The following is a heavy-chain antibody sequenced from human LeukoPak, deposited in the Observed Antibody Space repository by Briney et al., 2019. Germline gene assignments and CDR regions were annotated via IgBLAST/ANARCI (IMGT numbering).Heavy chain of an antibody. Sequence: GGSLRLSCAASGFTFDDYAMHWVRQAPGKGLEWVSGISWNSGSIGYADSVKGRFTISRDNSKNTLYLQMNSLRAEDTAVYYCAKEYSSSPGYYFDYWGQGTLVTVSS. D-gene: IGHD6-13*01. V-gene: IGHV3-9*01. CDR2: ISWNSGSI. CDR3: AKEYSSSPGYYFDY. CDR1: GFTFDDYA. J-gene: IGHJ4*02.